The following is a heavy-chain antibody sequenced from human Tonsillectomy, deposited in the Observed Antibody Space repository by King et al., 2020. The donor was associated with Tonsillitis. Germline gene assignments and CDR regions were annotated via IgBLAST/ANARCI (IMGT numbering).Heavy chain of an antibody. J-gene: IGHJ4*02. CDR1: GFTFRSYW. D-gene: IGHD3-22*01. CDR3: ARGITKAQYYYDNSALN. Sequence: VQLVESGGGLVQPGGSLRLSCAASGFTFRSYWMSGVRQAPGKGLEWVANIKHDGSDKCYVDSVKGRFTISRDNAKNSLYLQMNSLRAEDTAVYYCARGITKAQYYYDNSALNWGQGTLVTVSS. CDR2: IKHDGSDK. V-gene: IGHV3-7*03.